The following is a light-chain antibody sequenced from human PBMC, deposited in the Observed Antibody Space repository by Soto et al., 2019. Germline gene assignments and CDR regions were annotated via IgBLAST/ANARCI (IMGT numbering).Light chain of an antibody. Sequence: DIQMTQSPSSLSASLGDRVTITRRASQDISTYLNWYQQKPGKAPNLLIYTVPNLETGVPSRFSGSGSGTVFTLTISALQPEDIATYYCQQYNSLPYTFGQGTRLEIE. V-gene: IGKV1-33*01. J-gene: IGKJ2*01. CDR2: TVP. CDR3: QQYNSLPYT. CDR1: QDISTY.